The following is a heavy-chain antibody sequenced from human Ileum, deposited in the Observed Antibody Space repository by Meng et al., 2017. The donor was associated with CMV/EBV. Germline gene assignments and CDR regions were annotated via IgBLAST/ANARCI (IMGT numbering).Heavy chain of an antibody. CDR3: ARASRGVAVAGLDY. J-gene: IGHJ4*02. CDR1: GFTYTRYW. D-gene: IGHD6-19*01. Sequence: GESLKISCAASGFTYTRYWMHWVRQAPGKGLVWVSRINTYGNYTTYTDSGRFTISRDNAKNTLYLQMNSLRAEDTAVYYCARASRGVAVAGLDYWGQGTLVTVSS. CDR2: INTYGNYT. V-gene: IGHV3-74*01.